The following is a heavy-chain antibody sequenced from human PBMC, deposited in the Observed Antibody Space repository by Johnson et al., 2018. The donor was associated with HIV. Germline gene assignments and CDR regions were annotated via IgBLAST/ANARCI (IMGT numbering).Heavy chain of an antibody. CDR3: AKDPYDSSGYRRDAFDI. Sequence: VQLVESGGGLVQPGGSLRLSCAASGFTFSSYAMSWVRQAPGKGLEWVSAISGSGGSTYSADSVKGRFTLSRDNSKNTLYLQMNSLRAEDTAVYYCAKDPYDSSGYRRDAFDIWGQGTMVTVSS. D-gene: IGHD3-22*01. J-gene: IGHJ3*02. CDR2: ISGSGGST. CDR1: GFTFSSYA. V-gene: IGHV3-23*04.